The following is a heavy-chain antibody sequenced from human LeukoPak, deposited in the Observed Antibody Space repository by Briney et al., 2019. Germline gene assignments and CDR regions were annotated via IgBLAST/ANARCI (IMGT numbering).Heavy chain of an antibody. V-gene: IGHV3-23*01. D-gene: IGHD2-2*01. CDR2: IGGGGTNT. CDR3: AAPPRYCSSTSCYFGY. CDR1: GFTFKRYH. Sequence: GGSLRLSCAASGFTFKRYHMSWVRQAPGKGLDWVSSIGGGGTNTYYADSVKGRFTISRDNSKNTLYLQMNSLRAEDTAVYYCAAPPRYCSSTSCYFGYWGQGTLVTVSS. J-gene: IGHJ4*02.